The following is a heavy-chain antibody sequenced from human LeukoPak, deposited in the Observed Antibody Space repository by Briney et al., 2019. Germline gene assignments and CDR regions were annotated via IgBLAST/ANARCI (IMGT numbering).Heavy chain of an antibody. CDR3: ARVAGSASCYASDHCYMDV. J-gene: IGHJ6*03. D-gene: IGHD2-2*01. Sequence: GSLRLSCAASGFTVSSNYMNWVRQAPGKGLEWVSVIYSGGSTYYADSVKGRFTISRDNSKNTLYLQMNSLRAEDAAVYYCARVAGSASCYASDHCYMDVWGKGTTVTVSS. CDR1: GFTVSSNY. CDR2: IYSGGST. V-gene: IGHV3-53*01.